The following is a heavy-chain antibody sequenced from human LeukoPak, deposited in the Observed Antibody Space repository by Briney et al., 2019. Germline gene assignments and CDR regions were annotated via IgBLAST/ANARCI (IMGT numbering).Heavy chain of an antibody. CDR2: ISAYNGNT. V-gene: IGHV1-18*01. Sequence: ASVKVSCKASGYTFTSYGISWVRQAPGQGLEWMGWISAYNGNTNYAQKLQGRVTMTTDTSTSTAYMELRSLRSDDTAVFYCARNLIAAAASPYDYWGQGTLVTVSS. J-gene: IGHJ4*02. CDR3: ARNLIAAAASPYDY. D-gene: IGHD6-13*01. CDR1: GYTFTSYG.